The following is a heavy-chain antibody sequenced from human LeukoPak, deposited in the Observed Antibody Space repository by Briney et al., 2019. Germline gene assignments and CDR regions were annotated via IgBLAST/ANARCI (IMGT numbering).Heavy chain of an antibody. CDR3: AREAGRYSSNIDWFDP. V-gene: IGHV3-30*03. D-gene: IGHD6-13*01. J-gene: IGHJ5*02. CDR1: GFTFSSYG. CDR2: ISYDGSNK. Sequence: PGGSLRLSCAASGFTFSSYGMHWVRQAPGKGLEWVAVISYDGSNKYFADSVKGRFTISRDNSKNTLYLQMNSLRAEDTAVYYCAREAGRYSSNIDWFDPWGQGTLVTVSS.